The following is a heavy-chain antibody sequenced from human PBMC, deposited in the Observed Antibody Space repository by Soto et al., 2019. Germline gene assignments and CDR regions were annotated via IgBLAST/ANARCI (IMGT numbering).Heavy chain of an antibody. CDR1: GGTFSSYA. CDR2: IIPIFGTA. Sequence: GASVKVSCKASGGTFSSYAISWVRQAPGQGLEWMGGIIPIFGTANYAQKFQGRVTITADESTSTAYMELSSLRSEDTAVYYCAREGNPHWNYAYFQHWGQGTRVTVSS. D-gene: IGHD1-7*01. J-gene: IGHJ1*01. V-gene: IGHV1-69*13. CDR3: AREGNPHWNYAYFQH.